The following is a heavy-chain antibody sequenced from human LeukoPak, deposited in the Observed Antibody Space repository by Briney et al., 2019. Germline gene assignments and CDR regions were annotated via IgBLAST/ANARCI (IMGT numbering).Heavy chain of an antibody. CDR3: ARGVSVPAARGIYYFDH. V-gene: IGHV4-34*01. J-gene: IGHJ4*02. CDR1: GGSFSGYY. CDR2: INHSGST. D-gene: IGHD2-2*01. Sequence: SETLSLTCAVYGGSFSGYYWSWIRQPPGKGLEWIGEINHSGSTNYNPSLKSRVTISVDTSKNQFSLKLSSVNAADTAVYYCARGVSVPAARGIYYFDHWGQGTLVTVSS.